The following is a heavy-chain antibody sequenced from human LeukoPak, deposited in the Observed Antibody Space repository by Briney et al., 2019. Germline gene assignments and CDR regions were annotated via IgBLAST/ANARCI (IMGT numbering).Heavy chain of an antibody. CDR2: IYYSGST. CDR1: GGSISNYY. CDR3: ARLPAQNWFDP. Sequence: PSETLSLTCTVSGGSISNYYWSWLRQPPGKGLEWIGYIYYSGSTNYNPSLKSRVTISVDTSKNQFSLKLSSVTAADTAVYYCARLPAQNWFDPWGQGTLVTVSS. D-gene: IGHD2-2*01. J-gene: IGHJ5*02. V-gene: IGHV4-59*08.